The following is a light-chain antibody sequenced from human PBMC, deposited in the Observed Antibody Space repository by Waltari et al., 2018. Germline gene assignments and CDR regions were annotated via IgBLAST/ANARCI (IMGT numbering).Light chain of an antibody. CDR3: QQYHNWPPKIT. V-gene: IGKV3-15*01. CDR2: GTS. J-gene: IGKJ5*01. Sequence: VLTQSPATLSMSPAARATLSCRASQCVGTRLAGYQQKPGQSPRLLIYGTSTRATGIPAKFSGSGSGTEFTLTISGLQSEDFALYYCQQYHNWPPKITFGQGTRLEIK. CDR1: QCVGTR.